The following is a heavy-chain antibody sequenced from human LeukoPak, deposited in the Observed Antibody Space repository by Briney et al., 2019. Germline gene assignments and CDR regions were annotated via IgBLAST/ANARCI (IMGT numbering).Heavy chain of an antibody. CDR2: IYHSGST. V-gene: IGHV4-30-2*01. J-gene: IGHJ3*02. CDR3: ARAPIGDRDAFDI. Sequence: SQTLSLTCAVSGGSISSGGYSWSWIRQPPGKGLEWIGYIYHSGSTYYNPSLKSRVTISVDRSKNQFSLKLSSVTAADTAVYYCARAPIGDRDAFDIWGQGTMATVSS. D-gene: IGHD4-17*01. CDR1: GGSISSGGYS.